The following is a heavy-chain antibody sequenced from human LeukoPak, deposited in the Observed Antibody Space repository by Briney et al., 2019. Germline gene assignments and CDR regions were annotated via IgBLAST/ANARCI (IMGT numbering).Heavy chain of an antibody. CDR2: INFKSEDI. CDR3: ARDKDYASDM. V-gene: IGHV3-48*01. CDR1: GFTFSSHN. Sequence: PGGSPRLSCAASGFTFSSHNMNWVRQAPGKGLEWISFINFKSEDIRYADSVEGRFIISRDNARKSLYLHMNSLRAEDTAVYYCARDKDYASDMWGQGTMVTVAS. J-gene: IGHJ3*02. D-gene: IGHD4-11*01.